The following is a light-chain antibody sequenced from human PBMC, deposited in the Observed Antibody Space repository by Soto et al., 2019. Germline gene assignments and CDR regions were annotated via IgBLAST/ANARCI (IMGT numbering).Light chain of an antibody. J-gene: IGLJ2*01. CDR3: SSSTNTNTLVI. Sequence: QSVLTQPASVSGSPGQSVTISCTGTSGDIGRYKFVSWFQQHPGKAPKLLIFEGTNRPSGVSHRFSGSKSGNTASLTISGLQAEDEAMYSCSSSTNTNTLVIFGGGTKLTVL. V-gene: IGLV2-14*01. CDR2: EGT. CDR1: SGDIGRYKF.